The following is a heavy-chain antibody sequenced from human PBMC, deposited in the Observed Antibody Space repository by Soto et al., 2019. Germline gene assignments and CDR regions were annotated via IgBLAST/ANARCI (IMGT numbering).Heavy chain of an antibody. D-gene: IGHD4-4*01. CDR2: ISYDGSNK. Sequence: GGSPRLSCAASGFTFSSYAMHWVRQAPGKGLEWVAVISYDGSNKYYADSVKGRFTISRDNSKNTLYLQMNSLRAEDTAVYYCARGDYSNYQGGDYYYGMDVWGQGTTVTVSS. CDR3: ARGDYSNYQGGDYYYGMDV. CDR1: GFTFSSYA. J-gene: IGHJ6*02. V-gene: IGHV3-30-3*01.